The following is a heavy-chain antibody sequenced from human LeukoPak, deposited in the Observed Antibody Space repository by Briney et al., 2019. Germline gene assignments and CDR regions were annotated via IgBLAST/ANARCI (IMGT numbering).Heavy chain of an antibody. CDR2: IYYSGST. CDR3: ARAGGTYSYGLSDY. CDR1: GGSISSGGYY. Sequence: KPSQTLSLTCTVSGGSISSGGYYWSWIRQPPGKGLEWIGSIYYSGSTYYNPSLKSRVTISLDTSKNQFSLRLSSVTAADTAVYYCARAGGTYSYGLSDYWGQGTLVTVSS. J-gene: IGHJ4*02. V-gene: IGHV4-39*07. D-gene: IGHD5-18*01.